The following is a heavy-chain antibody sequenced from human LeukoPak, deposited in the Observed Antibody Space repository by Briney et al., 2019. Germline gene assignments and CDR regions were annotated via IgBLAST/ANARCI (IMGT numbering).Heavy chain of an antibody. V-gene: IGHV1-69*13. Sequence: SVKVTCNASGGTFSSYAISWVRQAPGQGLEWMGGIIPIFGTANYAQKFQGRVTITADESTSTAYMEPSSLRSEDTAVYYCARVGSSWLGDYMDVWGKGTTVTVSS. J-gene: IGHJ6*03. CDR3: ARVGSSWLGDYMDV. CDR2: IIPIFGTA. CDR1: GGTFSSYA. D-gene: IGHD6-13*01.